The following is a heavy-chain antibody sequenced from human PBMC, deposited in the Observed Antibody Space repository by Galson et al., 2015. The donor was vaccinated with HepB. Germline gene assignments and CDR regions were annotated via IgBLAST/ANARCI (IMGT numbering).Heavy chain of an antibody. CDR2: ISSSSRTT. CDR3: ARENDYFFDY. D-gene: IGHD1-1*01. CDR1: GFTFSSFS. V-gene: IGHV3-48*01. Sequence: SLRLSCAASGFTFSSFSMNWVRQAPGKGLEWVSYISSSSRTTYYVDSVRGRFTISRDIATNSLYLQMNSLRVEDTAVYYCARENDYFFDYWGQGILVTVSS. J-gene: IGHJ4*02.